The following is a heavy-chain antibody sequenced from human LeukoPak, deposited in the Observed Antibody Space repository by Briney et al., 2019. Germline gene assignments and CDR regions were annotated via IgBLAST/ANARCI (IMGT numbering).Heavy chain of an antibody. D-gene: IGHD2-2*01. CDR1: GYTFTSYG. V-gene: IGHV1-18*01. CDR3: ARDRGINCSSTSCKYYYYGMDV. J-gene: IGHJ6*02. Sequence: ASVKVSCKASGYTFTSYGISWVRQAPGQGLEWMGWISAYNGNTNYAQKLQGRVTMTTDTSTSTAYMELRSLRSDDTAVYYCARDRGINCSSTSCKYYYYGMDVWGQGTTVTASS. CDR2: ISAYNGNT.